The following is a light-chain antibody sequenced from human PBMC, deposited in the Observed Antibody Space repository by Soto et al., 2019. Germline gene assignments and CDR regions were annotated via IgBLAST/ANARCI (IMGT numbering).Light chain of an antibody. CDR2: EVS. J-gene: IGLJ3*02. CDR1: SSDVGSYNL. V-gene: IGLV2-23*02. CDR3: CSYAGSNTLV. Sequence: QSALTQPASVSGSPGQSITISCTGTSSDVGSYNLVSWYQQYPGKAPKLMIDEVSKRPSGVSNRSSCSKSGNTASLTISVLQAEDEADYYCCSYAGSNTLVFGGGTKLTVL.